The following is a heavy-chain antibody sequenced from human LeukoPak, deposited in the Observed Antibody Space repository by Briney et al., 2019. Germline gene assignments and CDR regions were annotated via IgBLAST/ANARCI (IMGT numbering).Heavy chain of an antibody. D-gene: IGHD2-15*01. V-gene: IGHV3-53*01. CDR3: ARDPSQSRYCSAGSCYYY. J-gene: IGHJ4*02. CDR2: LYSDGST. Sequence: GGSLRLSCAASGFTVSVNYMSWVRQAPGMGLEWVSVLYSDGSTYYADSVKGRFTVSRDNSKNTLYLQMTSLRAEDSAVYYCARDPSQSRYCSAGSCYYYWGQGTLVTVSS. CDR1: GFTVSVNY.